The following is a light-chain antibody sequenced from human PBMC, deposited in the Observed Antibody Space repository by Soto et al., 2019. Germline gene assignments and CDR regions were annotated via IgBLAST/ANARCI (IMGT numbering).Light chain of an antibody. CDR3: SSYTSSSSLVV. CDR1: SSDVGDYNY. V-gene: IGLV2-14*01. CDR2: DVS. J-gene: IGLJ1*01. Sequence: QSALTQPASVSGSPGQSITISCTGTSSDVGDYNYVSWYQQHPGKAPKLMIYDVSNRPSGVSNRFSGSKSGNTASLTISGLQAEDEADYHCSSYTSSSSLVVFGTGTKVTVL.